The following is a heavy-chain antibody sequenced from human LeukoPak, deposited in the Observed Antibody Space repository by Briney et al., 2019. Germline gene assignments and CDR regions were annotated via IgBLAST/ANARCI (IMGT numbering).Heavy chain of an antibody. J-gene: IGHJ5*02. Sequence: PSETLSLTCSVSGGSINGDYWSWIRQTPGKGLEWIGYINYSGRTSYNPSLKSRVTISVDTSKNQFSLRLASVTAADTAVYYCAKETVVVPADDWFGPWGQGTLVTVSS. CDR1: GGSINGDY. V-gene: IGHV4-59*01. CDR3: AKETVVVPADDWFGP. D-gene: IGHD2-21*01. CDR2: INYSGRT.